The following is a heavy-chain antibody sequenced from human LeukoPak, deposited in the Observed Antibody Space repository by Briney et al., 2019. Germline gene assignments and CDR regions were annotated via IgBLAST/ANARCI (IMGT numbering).Heavy chain of an antibody. CDR2: INHSGST. D-gene: IGHD3-10*01. Sequence: PSETLSLTCAVYGGSFSGYYWSWTRQPPGKGLEWIGEINHSGSTNYNPSLKSRVTISVDTSKNQFSLKLSSVTAADTAVYYCARAVRITMVRGVLGWFDPWGQGTLVTVSS. J-gene: IGHJ5*02. CDR3: ARAVRITMVRGVLGWFDP. CDR1: GGSFSGYY. V-gene: IGHV4-34*01.